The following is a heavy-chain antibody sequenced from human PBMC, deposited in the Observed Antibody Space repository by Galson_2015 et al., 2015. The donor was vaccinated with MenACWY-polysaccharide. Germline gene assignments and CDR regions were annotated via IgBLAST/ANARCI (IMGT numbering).Heavy chain of an antibody. J-gene: IGHJ5*02. CDR2: IRSSGTNK. V-gene: IGHV3-23*01. CDR1: GFTFTSYD. D-gene: IGHD3-3*01. Sequence: SLRLSCAASGFTFTSYDMSWVRQAPGKGLEWVSAIRSSGTNKYYADSVKGRFTISRDNYKNTLYLQMNSMRAEDTAVYYWAKDSTDFWSVSGLFDHWRHGTLVTVSS. CDR3: AKDSTDFWSVSGLFDH.